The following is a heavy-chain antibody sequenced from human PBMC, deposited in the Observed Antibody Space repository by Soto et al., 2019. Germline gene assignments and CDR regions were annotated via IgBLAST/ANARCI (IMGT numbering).Heavy chain of an antibody. CDR1: GTSVSSGSYY. J-gene: IGHJ4*02. D-gene: IGHD3-16*01. Sequence: SETLSLTCTVSGTSVSSGSYYWSWIRQPPGKGLEWIGYIYYDGSSIYNPSLKSRLTISLDTSKNQFSLKLTSVTAADTAVYYCARRYGGNFDYWGQGTLVTVSS. CDR2: IYYDGSS. CDR3: ARRYGGNFDY. V-gene: IGHV4-61*01.